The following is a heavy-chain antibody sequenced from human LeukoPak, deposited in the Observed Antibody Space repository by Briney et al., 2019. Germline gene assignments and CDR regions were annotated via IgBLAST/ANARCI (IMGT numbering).Heavy chain of an antibody. Sequence: GGSLRLSCAASGFTVSSNYMSWVRQAPGKGLEWVSVIYSGGSTYYADSVKGRFTISRDNSKNTLYLQMNSLRAEDTAVYYCARGGELPPGLGAFDIWGQGTMVTVSS. V-gene: IGHV3-53*01. D-gene: IGHD1-26*01. J-gene: IGHJ3*02. CDR2: IYSGGST. CDR1: GFTVSSNY. CDR3: ARGGELPPGLGAFDI.